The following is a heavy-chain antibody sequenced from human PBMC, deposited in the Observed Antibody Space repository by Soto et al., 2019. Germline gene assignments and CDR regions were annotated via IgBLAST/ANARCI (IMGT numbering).Heavy chain of an antibody. D-gene: IGHD6-19*01. J-gene: IGHJ4*02. CDR3: ARAMGGIQVAAQLVAGGDY. CDR2: ISAYNGNT. CDR1: GYTFTSYG. V-gene: IGHV1-18*01. Sequence: QVQLVQSGAEVKKPGASVKVSCKASGYTFTSYGISWVRQAPGQGLEWMGWISAYNGNTNYAQKLQGRVTMTTDTSTSIAYMELRGLSSDDSAVYYCARAMGGIQVAAQLVAGGDYWGQGTMVTVSS.